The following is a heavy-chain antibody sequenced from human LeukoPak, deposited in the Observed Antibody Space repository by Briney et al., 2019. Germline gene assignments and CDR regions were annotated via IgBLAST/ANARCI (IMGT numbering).Heavy chain of an antibody. CDR1: GFTFSSYA. CDR2: ISYDGSNK. Sequence: GRSLRLSCAASGFTFSSYAMHWVRQAPGKGLEWVAVISYDGSNKYYADSVKGRFTISRDNSKNTLYLQMNSLRAEDTAVYYCARYSSSPHAFDIWGQGTMVTVSS. J-gene: IGHJ3*02. D-gene: IGHD6-6*01. CDR3: ARYSSSPHAFDI. V-gene: IGHV3-30-3*01.